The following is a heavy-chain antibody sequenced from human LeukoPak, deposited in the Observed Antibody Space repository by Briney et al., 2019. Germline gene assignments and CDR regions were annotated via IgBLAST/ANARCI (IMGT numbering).Heavy chain of an antibody. CDR1: GFTFSSYA. CDR2: ISGSGGST. V-gene: IGHV3-23*01. J-gene: IGHJ4*02. CDR3: TTEVGATYLFDY. D-gene: IGHD1-26*01. Sequence: PGGSLRLSCAASGFTFSSYAMSWVRQAPGKGLEWVSAISGSGGSTYYADSVKGRFTISRDNSKNTLYLQMNSLRAEDTAVYYCTTEVGATYLFDYWGQGTLVTVSS.